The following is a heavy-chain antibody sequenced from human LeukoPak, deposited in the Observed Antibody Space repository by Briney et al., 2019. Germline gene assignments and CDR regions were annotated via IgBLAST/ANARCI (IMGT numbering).Heavy chain of an antibody. CDR2: IIPIFGTA. D-gene: IGHD1-26*01. CDR3: ARAIPSGGYFGPVGY. V-gene: IGHV1-69*13. CDR1: GGTFSSYA. J-gene: IGHJ4*02. Sequence: SVKVSCKASGGTFSSYAISWVRQAPGQGLEWMGGIIPIFGTANYAQKFQGRVTITADESTSTAYMELSSLRSEDTAVYYCARAIPSGGYFGPVGYWGQGTLVTVFS.